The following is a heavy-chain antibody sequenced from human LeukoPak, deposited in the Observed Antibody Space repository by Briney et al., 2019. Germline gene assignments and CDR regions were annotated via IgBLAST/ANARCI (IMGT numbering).Heavy chain of an antibody. J-gene: IGHJ4*02. V-gene: IGHV4-4*02. D-gene: IGHD6-19*01. CDR1: GGSITSSNW. CDR2: IYHSGGT. CDR3: ARTRKYSSDEDY. Sequence: SGTLSRTCAVSGGSITSSNWWSWVRQPPGKGLEWIGEIYHSGGTNYNPSLKSRVTISVDTSKNQFSLKLSSVTVADTAVYYCARTRKYSSDEDYWGQGTLVTVSS.